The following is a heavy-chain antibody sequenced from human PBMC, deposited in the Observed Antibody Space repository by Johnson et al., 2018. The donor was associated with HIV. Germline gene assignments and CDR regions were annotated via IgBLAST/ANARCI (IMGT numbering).Heavy chain of an antibody. CDR2: IKSKTDGGTT. V-gene: IGHV3-15*01. CDR3: GRCHTWNFLDAYDI. Sequence: VQLVESGGGVVQPGGSLRLSCAASGFTFSSYGMHWVRQAPGKGLEWVGRIKSKTDGGTTDYAAPVKGRFTISRDDSKNTLYLQMNSLRTEDTAVFYCGRCHTWNFLDAYDIWGQGTMVTVSS. J-gene: IGHJ3*02. CDR1: GFTFSSYG. D-gene: IGHD1-7*01.